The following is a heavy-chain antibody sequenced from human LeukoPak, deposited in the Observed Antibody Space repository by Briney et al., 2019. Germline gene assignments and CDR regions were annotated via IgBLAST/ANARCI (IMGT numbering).Heavy chain of an antibody. Sequence: GRFLRLSCAASGFTFNTYGMHWVRQAPGKGLEWVAVIWDDGSNTYSADSVKGRFTVSRDNSKSTLYLQMNSLRAEDTAVYYCATDRGSSPFDYWGQGTLVSVSS. J-gene: IGHJ4*02. CDR2: IWDDGSNT. CDR1: GFTFNTYG. V-gene: IGHV3-33*01. CDR3: ATDRGSSPFDY. D-gene: IGHD1-26*01.